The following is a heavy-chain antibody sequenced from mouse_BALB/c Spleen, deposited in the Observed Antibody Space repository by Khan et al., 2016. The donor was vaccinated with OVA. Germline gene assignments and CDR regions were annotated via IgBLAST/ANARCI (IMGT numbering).Heavy chain of an antibody. D-gene: IGHD1-1*01. CDR1: GYSITNNYA. CDR2: ISYSGST. V-gene: IGHV3-2*02. J-gene: IGHJ2*01. CDR3: ARGNYYGYYFDY. Sequence: EVQLQESGPGLVKPSQSLSLTCTVTGYSITNNYAWNWIRQFPGNKLEWMGYISYSGSTNYNPSLKSRISITRDTSKNQFFLQLNSVTTEDTATYYCARGNYYGYYFDYWGKGTTRTVSS.